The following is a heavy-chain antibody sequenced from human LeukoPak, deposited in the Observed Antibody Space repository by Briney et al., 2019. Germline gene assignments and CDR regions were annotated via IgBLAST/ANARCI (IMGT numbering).Heavy chain of an antibody. CDR2: ISSNGGST. CDR3: AREPEWGATDY. Sequence: GGSLRLSCAASGFTFSSYAMHWVRQAPGKGLEYVSAISSNGGSTYYANSAKGRFTISRDNSKNTLYLQMGSLRAEDMAVYYCAREPEWGATDYWGQGTLVTVSS. V-gene: IGHV3-64*01. D-gene: IGHD1-26*01. CDR1: GFTFSSYA. J-gene: IGHJ4*02.